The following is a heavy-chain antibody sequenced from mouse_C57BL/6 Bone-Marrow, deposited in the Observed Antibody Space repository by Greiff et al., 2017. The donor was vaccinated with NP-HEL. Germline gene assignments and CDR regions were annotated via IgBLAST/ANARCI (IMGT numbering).Heavy chain of an antibody. CDR2: IYPGDGDT. D-gene: IGHD1-1*01. CDR3: ASYWKGYFDY. CDR1: GYAFSSSW. J-gene: IGHJ2*01. V-gene: IGHV1-82*01. Sequence: QVQLKQSGPELVKPGASVKISCKASGYAFSSSWMNWVKQRPGKGLEWIGRIYPGDGDTNYNGKFKGKATLTADKSSSTAYMQLSSLTSEDSAVYFCASYWKGYFDYWGQGTTLTVSS.